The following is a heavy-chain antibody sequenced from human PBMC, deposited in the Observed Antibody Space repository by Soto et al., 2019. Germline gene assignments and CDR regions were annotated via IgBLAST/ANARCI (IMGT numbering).Heavy chain of an antibody. Sequence: ASVKVSCKASGYTFTGYYMHWVRQAPGQGLEWMGWINPNSGGTNYAQKFQGWVTMTRDTSISTAYMELSRLRSDDTAVYYCASEYCSSTSCYNWFDPWGQGTLVTVSS. CDR1: GYTFTGYY. CDR3: ASEYCSSTSCYNWFDP. CDR2: INPNSGGT. D-gene: IGHD2-2*01. J-gene: IGHJ5*02. V-gene: IGHV1-2*04.